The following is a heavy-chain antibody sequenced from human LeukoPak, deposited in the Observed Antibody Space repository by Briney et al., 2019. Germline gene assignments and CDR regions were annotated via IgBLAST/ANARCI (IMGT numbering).Heavy chain of an antibody. D-gene: IGHD6-19*01. CDR1: GYTFSNYG. CDR3: GRYRGHSSGWYGVGDAFDI. CDR2: ISTYNGVT. V-gene: IGHV1-18*04. Sequence: GASLKVSCKASGYTFSNYGITWVRQAPGQGLEWMGWISTYNGVTNYAQKFQGRVTMTTDTSSTTAYMELRSLTLDDTAVYYCGRYRGHSSGWYGVGDAFDIWGQGTMVTVSS. J-gene: IGHJ3*02.